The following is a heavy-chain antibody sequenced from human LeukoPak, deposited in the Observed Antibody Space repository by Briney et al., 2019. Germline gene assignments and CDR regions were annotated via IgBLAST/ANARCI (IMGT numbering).Heavy chain of an antibody. CDR3: TRAVAGHPD. D-gene: IGHD6-19*01. J-gene: IGHJ4*02. CDR2: INHSGYT. CDR1: GVPFSNYY. Sequence: SETLSLTCAVSGVPFSNYYWSWVRQSPRQGLEWIGEINHSGYTNYNPSLKRRVTMSIDTLKKQFSLILTSVTAADAGVYYCTRAVAGHPDWGQGTLVTVSS. V-gene: IGHV4-34*01.